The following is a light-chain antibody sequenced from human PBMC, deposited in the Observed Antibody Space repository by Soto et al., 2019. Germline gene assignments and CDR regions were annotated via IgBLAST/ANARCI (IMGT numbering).Light chain of an antibody. V-gene: IGLV2-14*01. CDR2: DVY. CDR3: SSYTTSSSDV. J-gene: IGLJ1*01. CDR1: SSDVGGFNY. Sequence: SALTQPASVSGSPGQSITISCTGTSSDVGGFNYVSWYQQHPGKAPKLLIFDVYSRPSGISNRFSGSKSGNTASLTISGLQAEDEADYYCSSYTTSSSDVFGAGTKGTVL.